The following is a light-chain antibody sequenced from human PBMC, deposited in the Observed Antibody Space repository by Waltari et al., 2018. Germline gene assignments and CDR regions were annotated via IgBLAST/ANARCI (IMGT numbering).Light chain of an antibody. CDR2: KAN. Sequence: QTVVTQEPSLSVSPGGTVTLTCALSSGSLSTPSYATLYQQTPGQAPRTLVYKANARSSGVPDRFSGSILGNTAALTITGAQADDESDYYCALYMGSGIWVFGGGTRLTVL. CDR1: SGSLSTPSY. CDR3: ALYMGSGIWV. V-gene: IGLV8-61*01. J-gene: IGLJ3*02.